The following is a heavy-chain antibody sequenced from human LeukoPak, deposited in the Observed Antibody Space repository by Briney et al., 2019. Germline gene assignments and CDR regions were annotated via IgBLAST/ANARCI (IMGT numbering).Heavy chain of an antibody. CDR1: GFTFSNAW. J-gene: IGHJ4*02. CDR3: TRDSSVDTAMVSDY. Sequence: GGSLRLSCAASGFTFSNAWMSWVRQAPGKGLEWVGRIKSKTDGGKTDYAAPVKGRFTISRDDSNNTLYLQMNSLNAEDTAVYYCTRDSSVDTAMVSDYCGQGTLVTVSS. V-gene: IGHV3-15*01. CDR2: IKSKTDGGKT. D-gene: IGHD5-18*01.